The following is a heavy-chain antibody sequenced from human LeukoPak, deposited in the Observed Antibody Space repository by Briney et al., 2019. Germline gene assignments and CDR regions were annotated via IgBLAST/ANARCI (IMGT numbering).Heavy chain of an antibody. V-gene: IGHV3-48*01. D-gene: IGHD1-14*01. CDR3: ASEYYYYYMDV. Sequence: QSGGSLRLSCAASGFTFSSYSMNWVRQAPGKGLEWVSYISSSSSTIYYADSVKGRFTISRDNAKNSLYLQMNSLRAEDTAVYYCASEYYYYYMDVWGKGTTVTVSS. CDR2: ISSSSSTI. J-gene: IGHJ6*03. CDR1: GFTFSSYS.